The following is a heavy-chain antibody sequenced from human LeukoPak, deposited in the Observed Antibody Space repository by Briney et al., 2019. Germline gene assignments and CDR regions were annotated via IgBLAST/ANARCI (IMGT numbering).Heavy chain of an antibody. CDR3: AHSHGYGSSWSGFDS. J-gene: IGHJ4*02. CDR2: IYWDDEK. CDR1: GFSLSTSGVG. V-gene: IGHV2-5*02. D-gene: IGHD6-13*01. Sequence: SGPTLVNPTQTLTLTCTFSGFSLSTSGVGVGWIRQPPGKALEWLALIYWDDEKRHSPSLKSRLTITKDTSKNQVVLTMTSMDPVDTATYYCAHSHGYGSSWSGFDSWGQGTLVTVSS.